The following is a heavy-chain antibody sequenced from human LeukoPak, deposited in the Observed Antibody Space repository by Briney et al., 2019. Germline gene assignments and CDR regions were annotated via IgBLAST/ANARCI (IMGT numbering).Heavy chain of an antibody. D-gene: IGHD5-18*01. CDR2: ISGSGGST. Sequence: PGGSLSLSCAASGFPFNNNAMSWVRQAPGKGLEWVSLISGSGGSTYYADSVKGRFAISGDNSKNTLYLQMNSLRAEDAAVYYCAKDADTPMVTFDSWGQGTLVTVSS. J-gene: IGHJ4*02. CDR3: AKDADTPMVTFDS. V-gene: IGHV3-23*01. CDR1: GFPFNNNA.